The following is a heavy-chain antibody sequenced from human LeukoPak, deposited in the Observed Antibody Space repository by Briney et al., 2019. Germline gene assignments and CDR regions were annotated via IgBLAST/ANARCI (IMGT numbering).Heavy chain of an antibody. CDR2: IYYSGST. Sequence: SETLSLTCTVSGGSISSSSYYWGWIRQPPGKGLEWIGSIYYSGSTYYNPSLKSRVTISVDTSKNQFSLDLTSVTAADTALYYCARAFRESFFDYWGQGTLVTVSS. V-gene: IGHV4-39*01. CDR1: GGSISSSSYY. J-gene: IGHJ4*02. CDR3: ARAFRESFFDY.